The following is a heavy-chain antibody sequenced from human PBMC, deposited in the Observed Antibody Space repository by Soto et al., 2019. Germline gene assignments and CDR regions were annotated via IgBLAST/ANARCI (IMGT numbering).Heavy chain of an antibody. J-gene: IGHJ6*03. D-gene: IGHD3-9*01. V-gene: IGHV3-64*01. CDR1: GFTFSSYA. Sequence: EVQLVESGGGLVQPGGSLRLSCAASGFTFSSYAMHWVRQAPGKGLEYVSATSSNGGSTYYANSVKRRFTISRDNSKNTLYLQMGSLRAEDMAVYYCARDRTLRYFDWHHPYYYYYMDVWGKGTTVTVSS. CDR3: ARDRTLRYFDWHHPYYYYYMDV. CDR2: TSSNGGST.